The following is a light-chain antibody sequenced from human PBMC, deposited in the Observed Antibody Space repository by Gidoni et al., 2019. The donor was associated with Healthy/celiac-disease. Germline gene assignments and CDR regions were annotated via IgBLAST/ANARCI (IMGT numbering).Light chain of an antibody. CDR2: CAP. Sequence: EIVKTQSPDTLAVSLGERATIKCKSSQSVLYISNTKYYVAWFQKKPGQPPKLLIYCAPTRESGVPDRFSGSGSGTDFTLTSSSLHAEYVAFYYCQQYYSTPYSFGQGTKLEIK. J-gene: IGKJ2*03. V-gene: IGKV4-1*01. CDR1: QSVLYISNTKYY. CDR3: QQYYSTPYS.